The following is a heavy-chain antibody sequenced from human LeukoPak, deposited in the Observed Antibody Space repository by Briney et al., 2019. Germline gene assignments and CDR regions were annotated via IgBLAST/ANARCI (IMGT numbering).Heavy chain of an antibody. J-gene: IGHJ6*04. CDR3: AELGITMIGGV. CDR1: GITFSAYS. D-gene: IGHD3-10*02. Sequence: GGSLRLSCAASGITFSAYSMNWVRQAPGKGLEWVSYISSSGSTIYYADSVKGRFTISRDNAKNSLYLQMNSLRAEDTAVYYCAELGITMIGGVWGKGTTVTISS. V-gene: IGHV3-48*04. CDR2: ISSSGSTI.